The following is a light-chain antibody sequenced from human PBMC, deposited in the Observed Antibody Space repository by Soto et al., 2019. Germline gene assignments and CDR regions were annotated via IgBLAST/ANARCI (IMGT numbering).Light chain of an antibody. CDR2: EGS. CDR1: SSDVGSYNL. V-gene: IGLV2-23*01. CDR3: CSYAGSSTYV. Sequence: QSALPQPASVSGSPGQSTTISCTGTSSDVGSYNLVSWYQQHPGKAPKLMIYEGSKRPSGVSNRFSGSKSGNTASLTISGLQAEDEADYYCCSYAGSSTYVFGTGTKVTVL. J-gene: IGLJ1*01.